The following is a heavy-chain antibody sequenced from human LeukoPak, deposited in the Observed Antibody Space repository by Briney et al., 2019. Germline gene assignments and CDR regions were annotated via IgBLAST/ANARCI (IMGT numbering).Heavy chain of an antibody. V-gene: IGHV1-18*01. CDR3: ARDRGDTVVVPAAMRDYYYGMDV. CDR2: ISAYNGNT. Sequence: SVKVSCKASGYTFTSYGISWVRQAPGQGLEWMGWISAYNGNTNYAQKLQGRVTMTTDTSTSTAYMELRSLRSDDTAVYYCARDRGDTVVVPAAMRDYYYGMDVWGQGTTVTVSS. J-gene: IGHJ6*02. CDR1: GYTFTSYG. D-gene: IGHD2-2*01.